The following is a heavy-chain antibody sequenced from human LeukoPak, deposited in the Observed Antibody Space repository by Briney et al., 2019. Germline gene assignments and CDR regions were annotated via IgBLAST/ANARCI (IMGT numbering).Heavy chain of an antibody. CDR2: INPNSGGT. Sequence: ASVKVSCKASGYTFTGYYMHWLRQAPGQGLEWMGRINPNSGGTNYSQKFQGRVTMTRDTSISTAYMELSRLRSDDTAVYYCARGSYYYDSSGLQYFQHWGRGTLVTVSS. D-gene: IGHD3-22*01. V-gene: IGHV1-2*06. CDR3: ARGSYYYDSSGLQYFQH. CDR1: GYTFTGYY. J-gene: IGHJ1*01.